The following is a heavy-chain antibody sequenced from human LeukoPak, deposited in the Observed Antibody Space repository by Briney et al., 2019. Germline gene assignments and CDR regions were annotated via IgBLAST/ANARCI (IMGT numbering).Heavy chain of an antibody. CDR3: ARIGPTGAFDI. Sequence: GASVKVSCKASGYTFTSYDINWVRQATGQGLGWMGWMNPNSGNTGYTQKFQGRVTITRNTSISTAYMELSSLRSEDTAVYYCARIGPTGAFDIWGQGTMVTVSS. CDR2: MNPNSGNT. V-gene: IGHV1-8*03. J-gene: IGHJ3*02. CDR1: GYTFTSYD.